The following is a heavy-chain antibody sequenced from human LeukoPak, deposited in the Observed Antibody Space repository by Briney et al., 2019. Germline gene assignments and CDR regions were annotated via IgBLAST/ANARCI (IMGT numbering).Heavy chain of an antibody. V-gene: IGHV3-66*01. Sequence: GGSLRLSCAASGFTFSSYGMHWVRQAPGKGLEWVSVIYSGGSTYYADSVKGRFTISRDNSKNTLYLQMDSLRAEDTAVYYCARDRIAAAGRGAFDYWGQGTLVTVSS. J-gene: IGHJ4*02. D-gene: IGHD6-13*01. CDR1: GFTFSSYG. CDR2: IYSGGST. CDR3: ARDRIAAAGRGAFDY.